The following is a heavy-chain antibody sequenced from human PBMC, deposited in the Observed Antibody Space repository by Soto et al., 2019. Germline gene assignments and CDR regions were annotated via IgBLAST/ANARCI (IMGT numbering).Heavy chain of an antibody. D-gene: IGHD3-3*01. CDR3: ARSTYYDFWSGYSGPFDI. Sequence: ASVKVSCKASGYTFTGYYMHWVRQVPGQGLEWMGWINPNSGGTNYAQKFQGWVTMTRDTSISTAYMELSRLRSDDTAVYYCARSTYYDFWSGYSGPFDIWGQGTMVTVSS. CDR2: INPNSGGT. J-gene: IGHJ3*02. V-gene: IGHV1-2*04. CDR1: GYTFTGYY.